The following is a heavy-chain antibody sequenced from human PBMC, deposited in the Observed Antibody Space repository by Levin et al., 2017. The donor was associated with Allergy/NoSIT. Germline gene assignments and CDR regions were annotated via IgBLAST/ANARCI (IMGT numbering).Heavy chain of an antibody. Sequence: SETLSLTCTVSGGSISSSSYYWGWIRQPPGKGLEWIGSIYYSGSTYYNPSLKCRVTISVDTSKNQFSLKLSSVTAADTAVYYCARPYVEEPLWFGEGSAYFDYWGQGTLVTVSS. D-gene: IGHD3-10*01. CDR1: GGSISSSSYY. J-gene: IGHJ4*02. V-gene: IGHV4-39*01. CDR3: ARPYVEEPLWFGEGSAYFDY. CDR2: IYYSGST.